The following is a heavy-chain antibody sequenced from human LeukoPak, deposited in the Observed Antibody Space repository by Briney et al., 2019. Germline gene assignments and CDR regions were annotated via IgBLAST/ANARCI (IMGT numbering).Heavy chain of an antibody. Sequence: GGSLRLSCAASGFTFSSYAMSWVRQAPGKGLEWVSAISGSGGSTYYADSVKGRFTISRDNSKNTLYLQMNSLRAEDTAVYYCAGGSSRNSYYFDCWGQGTLVTVSS. CDR3: AGGSSRNSYYFDC. D-gene: IGHD6-13*01. CDR2: ISGSGGST. CDR1: GFTFSSYA. J-gene: IGHJ4*02. V-gene: IGHV3-23*01.